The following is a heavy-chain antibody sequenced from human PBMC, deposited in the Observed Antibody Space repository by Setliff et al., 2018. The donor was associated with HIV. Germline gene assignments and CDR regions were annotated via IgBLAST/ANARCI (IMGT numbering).Heavy chain of an antibody. CDR1: GYTFTSYA. CDR3: ARGGGYDVVIYFDY. D-gene: IGHD5-12*01. Sequence: ASVKVSCKASGYTFTSYAMHWVRQAPGQRLEWMGWINAGNGNTRYSQTFQGRVTITRDTSASTAYMELSSLRSEDTAVYYCARGGGYDVVIYFDYWGQGTLVT. V-gene: IGHV1-3*01. J-gene: IGHJ4*02. CDR2: INAGNGNT.